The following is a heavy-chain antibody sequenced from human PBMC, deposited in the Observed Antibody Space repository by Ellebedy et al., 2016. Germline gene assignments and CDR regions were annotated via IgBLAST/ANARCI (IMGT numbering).Heavy chain of an antibody. CDR1: GFDFNSYS. CDR2: ISGDRRTI. D-gene: IGHD2-21*01. Sequence: GESLKISCAASGFDFNSYSLDWVRQAPGKGLEWVSFISGDRRTIYYRDSVRGRFTIPRDNAKNSLYLQMNSLRDEDTAVYYCARSVVVIATNWFDPWGQGTLVTVSS. CDR3: ARSVVVIATNWFDP. J-gene: IGHJ5*02. V-gene: IGHV3-48*02.